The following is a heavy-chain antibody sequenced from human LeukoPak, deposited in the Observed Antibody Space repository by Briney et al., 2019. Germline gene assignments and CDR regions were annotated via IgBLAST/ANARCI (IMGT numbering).Heavy chain of an antibody. CDR2: ISGACGST. CDR1: GVLCIDYA. V-gene: IGHV3-23*01. D-gene: IGHD3-10*01. Sequence: GGSLRFSCAASGVLCIDYAMSWVRRAPGKGREWVSYISGACGSTDYADAVKGSSTTYRENSKPTLYLQMDSRRVDDTAVYYCAKESQPRTFVRGHMDVWGKGTTVIASS. CDR3: AKESQPRTFVRGHMDV. J-gene: IGHJ6*03.